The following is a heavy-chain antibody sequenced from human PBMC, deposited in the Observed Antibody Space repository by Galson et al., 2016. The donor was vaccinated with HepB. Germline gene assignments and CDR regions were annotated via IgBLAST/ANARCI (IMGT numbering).Heavy chain of an antibody. CDR3: ARALRYKYGSGLAGD. Sequence: SVKVSCKASGYTFANFDIYWVRQAAGQGLEWMGWMNSNSGTTGFAQKFQGRVAMTRDPSIRTAYMELRSLRSEDTAVYYCARALRYKYGSGLAGDWGQGTLVTVSS. V-gene: IGHV1-8*01. CDR1: GYTFANFD. J-gene: IGHJ4*02. CDR2: MNSNSGTT. D-gene: IGHD3-10*01.